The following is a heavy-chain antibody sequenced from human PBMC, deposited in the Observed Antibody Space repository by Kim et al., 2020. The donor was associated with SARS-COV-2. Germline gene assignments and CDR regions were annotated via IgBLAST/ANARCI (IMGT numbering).Heavy chain of an antibody. CDR2: ISYDGSNK. Sequence: GGSLRLSCAASGFTFSSYAMHWVRQAPGKGLEWVAVISYDGSNKYYADSVKGRFTISRDNSKNTLYLQMNSLRAEDTAVYYCARDGGSSSSVYYYYYGMDVWGQGTTVTVSS. CDR3: ARDGGSSSSVYYYYYGMDV. D-gene: IGHD6-6*01. V-gene: IGHV3-30-3*01. CDR1: GFTFSSYA. J-gene: IGHJ6*02.